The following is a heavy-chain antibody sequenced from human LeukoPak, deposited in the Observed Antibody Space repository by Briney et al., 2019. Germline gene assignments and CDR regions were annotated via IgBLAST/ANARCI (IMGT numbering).Heavy chain of an antibody. Sequence: ASVKVSCKASGYTFTGYYMHWVRQAPGQGLEWMGWINPNSGGTNYAQKFQGRVTMTRDTSISTAYMELSRLRSDDTAVYYCARASPGIAVAGTFLYYYYMDVWGKGTTVTVSS. CDR3: ARASPGIAVAGTFLYYYYMDV. J-gene: IGHJ6*03. CDR2: INPNSGGT. V-gene: IGHV1-2*02. CDR1: GYTFTGYY. D-gene: IGHD6-19*01.